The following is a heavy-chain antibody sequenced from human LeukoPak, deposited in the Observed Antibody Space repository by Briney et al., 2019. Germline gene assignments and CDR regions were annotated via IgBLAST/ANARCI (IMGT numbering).Heavy chain of an antibody. CDR2: IYYSGSI. CDR1: GGSISNYY. J-gene: IGHJ5*02. V-gene: IGHV4-59*08. CDR3: ARMGSGIAAAGSWFDP. D-gene: IGHD6-13*01. Sequence: SETLSLTCTVSGGSISNYYWSWIRQPPGKGLEWIGYIYYSGSINYNPSLKSRVTISVDTSKNQFSLKLSSVTAADTAVYYCARMGSGIAAAGSWFDPWGQGTLVTVSS.